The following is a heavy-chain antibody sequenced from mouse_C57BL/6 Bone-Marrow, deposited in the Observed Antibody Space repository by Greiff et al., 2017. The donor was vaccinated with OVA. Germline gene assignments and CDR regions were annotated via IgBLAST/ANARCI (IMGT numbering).Heavy chain of an antibody. D-gene: IGHD1-1*01. V-gene: IGHV1-7*01. CDR1: GYTFTSYW. Sequence: VMLVESGAELAKPGASVKLSCKASGYTFTSYWMHWVKQRPGQGLEWIGYINPSSGYTKYNQKFKDKATLTADKSSRTAYMQLSSLTYEDSAVYYCARLLAWFAYWGQGTLVTVSA. CDR2: INPSSGYT. J-gene: IGHJ3*01. CDR3: ARLLAWFAY.